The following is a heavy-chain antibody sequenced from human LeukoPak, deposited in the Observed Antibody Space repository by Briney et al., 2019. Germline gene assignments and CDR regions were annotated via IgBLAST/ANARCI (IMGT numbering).Heavy chain of an antibody. V-gene: IGHV1-18*01. CDR2: VTSDNRDT. D-gene: IGHD1-1*01. Sequence: ASVKVSCRASGYNFSAYGMTGVRPAPGQGLEGMGWVTSDNRDTKYAPKFQGRVTMTTDISSTTAYMELRSLRSDDTAVYYCARGSHEYWNDYWGQGTLVTVSS. CDR3: ARGSHEYWNDY. CDR1: GYNFSAYG. J-gene: IGHJ4*02.